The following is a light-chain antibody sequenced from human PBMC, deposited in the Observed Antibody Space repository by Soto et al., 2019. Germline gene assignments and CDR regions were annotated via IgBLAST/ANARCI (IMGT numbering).Light chain of an antibody. V-gene: IGLV3-21*02. Sequence: SYELTQPPSVSVAPGQTARISCGGKNIETKSVHWYQQKPGQAPVLVVYDDTDRPSGIPERFSGSNSGNTATLTISWVEAGDEADYYCQVWDTISDHVVFGGGTKLTVL. J-gene: IGLJ2*01. CDR2: DDT. CDR3: QVWDTISDHVV. CDR1: NIETKS.